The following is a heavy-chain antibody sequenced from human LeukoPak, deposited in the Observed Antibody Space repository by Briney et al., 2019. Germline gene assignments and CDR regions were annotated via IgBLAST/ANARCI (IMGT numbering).Heavy chain of an antibody. V-gene: IGHV3-23*01. Sequence: GGSLRLSCAASGFTFSSYAMSWVRQAPGKGLEWVSAISGSGGSTYYADSVKGRFTISRDTSKNTLYLQMNSLRAEDRAVYYCAKGAGPYCGTISCYNDYWGQGTLVTVSS. CDR3: AKGAGPYCGTISCYNDY. J-gene: IGHJ4*02. CDR2: ISGSGGST. D-gene: IGHD2-2*01. CDR1: GFTFSSYA.